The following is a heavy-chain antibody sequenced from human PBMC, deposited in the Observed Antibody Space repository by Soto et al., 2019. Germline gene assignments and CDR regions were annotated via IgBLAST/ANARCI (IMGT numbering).Heavy chain of an antibody. Sequence: LRLSCAASGFTFSSYSMNWVRQAPGKGLEWVSSISSSSSYIYYADSVKGRFTISRDNAKNSLYLQMNSLRAEDTAVYYCARAATMFDAFDIWGQGTMVTVSS. CDR3: ARAATMFDAFDI. V-gene: IGHV3-21*01. CDR2: ISSSSSYI. D-gene: IGHD3-10*02. J-gene: IGHJ3*02. CDR1: GFTFSSYS.